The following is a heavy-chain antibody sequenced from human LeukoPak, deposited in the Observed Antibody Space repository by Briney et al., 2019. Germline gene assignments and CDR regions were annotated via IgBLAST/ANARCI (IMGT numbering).Heavy chain of an antibody. V-gene: IGHV1-2*02. CDR3: ARTPPYGSGSYYSY. CDR2: INPNSGGT. CDR1: GYTFTGYY. Sequence: ASVKVSCKASGYTFTGYYMHWVRQAPGQGLEWMGWINPNSGGTNYAQKFQGRVTMTRDTSISTAYMELSRLRSDDTAVYYCARTPPYGSGSYYSYWGQGTLVTVSS. J-gene: IGHJ4*02. D-gene: IGHD3-10*01.